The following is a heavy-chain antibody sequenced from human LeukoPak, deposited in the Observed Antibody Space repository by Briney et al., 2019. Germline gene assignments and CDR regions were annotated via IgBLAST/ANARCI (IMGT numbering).Heavy chain of an antibody. V-gene: IGHV1-18*01. Sequence: GSVKVSCKASGYTLTSYGISWVRQAPGQGLEWMGWINAYNGNTNYAQKLQGRVTMTTDTSTSTAYLELRSLRSDDTAVYYCARDSEKFGDRSPGSEAGYWGQGTLVTVSS. J-gene: IGHJ4*02. CDR1: GYTLTSYG. CDR3: ARDSEKFGDRSPGSEAGY. D-gene: IGHD3-10*01. CDR2: INAYNGNT.